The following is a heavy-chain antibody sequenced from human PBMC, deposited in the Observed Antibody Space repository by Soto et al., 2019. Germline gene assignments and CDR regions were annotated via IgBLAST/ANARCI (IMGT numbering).Heavy chain of an antibody. CDR2: IYYSGNT. D-gene: IGHD3-10*01. J-gene: IGHJ4*02. V-gene: IGHV4-39*01. CDR1: GGSISTSNYF. CDR3: ARYGSTANFDY. Sequence: SETLSLTCTVSGGSISTSNYFWGWIRQPPGKGLEWIATIYYSGNTYYNPSLKSRLTISVDTSKNQFSLKLSSVTATDTAIYYCARYGSTANFDYWGQGTLVTVPS.